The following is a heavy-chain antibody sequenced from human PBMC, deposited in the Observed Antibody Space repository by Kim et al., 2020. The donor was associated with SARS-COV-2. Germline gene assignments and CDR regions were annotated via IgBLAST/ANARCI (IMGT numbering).Heavy chain of an antibody. D-gene: IGHD3-10*01. CDR1: GGTFSSYA. CDR2: IIPIFGTA. CDR3: ARDSGNYYGSGSYSYMSRYYYYGMDV. Sequence: SVKVSCKASGGTFSSYAISWVRQAPGQGLEWMGGIIPIFGTANYAQKFQGRVTITADESTSTAYMELSSLRSEDTAVYYCARDSGNYYGSGSYSYMSRYYYYGMDVWGQGTTVTVSS. V-gene: IGHV1-69*13. J-gene: IGHJ6*02.